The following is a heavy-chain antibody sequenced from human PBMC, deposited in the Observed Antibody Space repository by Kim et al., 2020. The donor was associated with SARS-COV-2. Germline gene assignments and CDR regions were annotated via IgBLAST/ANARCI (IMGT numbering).Heavy chain of an antibody. D-gene: IGHD6-19*01. J-gene: IGHJ6*02. CDR1: GGSISSYY. CDR2: IYYSGST. Sequence: SETLSLTCTVSGGSISSYYWSWIRQPPGKGLEWIGYIYYSGSTNYNPSLKSRVTISVDTSKNQFSLKLSSVTAADTAVYYCARTIAVAGRTFYYGMDVWGQGTTVTVSS. CDR3: ARTIAVAGRTFYYGMDV. V-gene: IGHV4-59*01.